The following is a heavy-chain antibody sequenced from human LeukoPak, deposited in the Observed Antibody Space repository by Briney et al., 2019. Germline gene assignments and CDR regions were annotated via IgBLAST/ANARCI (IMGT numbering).Heavy chain of an antibody. CDR3: ARERSGSFDLDY. Sequence: PSETLSLTCAVYGGSFSGYYWSWIRQPPGKGLEWIGEINHSGSTNYNPSLKSRVTISVDTSRSQFSLKLSSVTAADTAVYYCARERSGSFDLDYWGQGTLVTVSS. V-gene: IGHV4-34*01. D-gene: IGHD1-26*01. CDR1: GGSFSGYY. CDR2: INHSGST. J-gene: IGHJ4*02.